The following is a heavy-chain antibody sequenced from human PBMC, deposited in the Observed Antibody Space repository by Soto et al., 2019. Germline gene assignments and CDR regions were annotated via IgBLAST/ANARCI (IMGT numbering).Heavy chain of an antibody. V-gene: IGHV3-48*01. CDR3: AKDRGVTMIVVVILAY. J-gene: IGHJ4*02. Sequence: GGSLRLSCAASGFTFSSYSMNWVRQAPGKGLEWVSYISSSSSTIYYADSVKGRFTISRDNSKNTLYLQMNSLRAEDTAVYYCAKDRGVTMIVVVILAYWGQGTLVTVSS. CDR2: ISSSSSTI. CDR1: GFTFSSYS. D-gene: IGHD3-22*01.